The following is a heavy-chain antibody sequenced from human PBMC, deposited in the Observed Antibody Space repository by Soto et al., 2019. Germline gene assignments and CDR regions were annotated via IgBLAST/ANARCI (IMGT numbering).Heavy chain of an antibody. CDR2: IYSGGST. D-gene: IGHD3-16*01. CDR1: GFTVSSNY. V-gene: IGHV3-53*01. J-gene: IGHJ4*02. CDR3: AKSAGSNAYYPNDY. Sequence: PGGSLRLSCAASGFTVSSNYMSWVRQAPGKGLEWVSVIYSGGSTYYADSVKGRFTISRDNSKNTLYLQMNSLRAEDAAVYYCAKSAGSNAYYPNDYWGQGTLVTVSS.